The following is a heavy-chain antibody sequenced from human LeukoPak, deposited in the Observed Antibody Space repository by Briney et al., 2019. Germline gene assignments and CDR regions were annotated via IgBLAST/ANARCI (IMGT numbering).Heavy chain of an antibody. D-gene: IGHD3-22*01. V-gene: IGHV3-30*02. J-gene: IGHJ3*02. CDR2: IRYDGSNK. Sequence: TGGSLRLSCAASGFTFSSYGMHWVRQAPGKGLEWVAFIRYDGSNKFYADSVKGRFTISRDNPRNTLYLQMNSLRAEDTAVYYCAKDEWYYYDSSGYPYAFDIWGQGTMVTVSS. CDR3: AKDEWYYYDSSGYPYAFDI. CDR1: GFTFSSYG.